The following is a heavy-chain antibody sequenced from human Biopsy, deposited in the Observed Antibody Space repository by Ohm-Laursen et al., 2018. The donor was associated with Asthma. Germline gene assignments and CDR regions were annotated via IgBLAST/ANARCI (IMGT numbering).Heavy chain of an antibody. J-gene: IGHJ4*02. CDR3: ASDFPKDYVRYNFQF. V-gene: IGHV1-24*01. CDR2: HDLEEGGT. D-gene: IGHD4-17*01. CDR1: GYSLTDLS. Sequence: GASVTVSCKISGYSLTDLSMHWVRQAPGQGREWMGGHDLEEGGTVNARRFQGRVTMTEDTSTDTAYMELSSLSSDDTAVYYCASDFPKDYVRYNFQFWGQGTLVTGSS.